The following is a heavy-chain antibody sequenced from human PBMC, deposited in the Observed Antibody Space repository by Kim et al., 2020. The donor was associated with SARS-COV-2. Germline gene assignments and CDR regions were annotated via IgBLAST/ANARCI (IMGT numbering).Heavy chain of an antibody. Sequence: SETLSLTCAVYGGSFSGYYWSWIRQPPGKGLEWIGEINHSGSTNYNPSLKSRVTISVDTSKNQFSLKLSSVTAADTAVYYCARELPYITMVRRTVWFDPWGQGTLVTVSS. CDR2: INHSGST. D-gene: IGHD3-10*01. CDR3: ARELPYITMVRRTVWFDP. CDR1: GGSFSGYY. J-gene: IGHJ5*02. V-gene: IGHV4-34*01.